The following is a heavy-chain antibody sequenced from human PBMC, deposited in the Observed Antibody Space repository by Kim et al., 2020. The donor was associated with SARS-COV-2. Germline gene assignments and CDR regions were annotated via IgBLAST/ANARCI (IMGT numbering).Heavy chain of an antibody. J-gene: IGHJ6*02. CDR3: ARDQKGDGDYAPYYYGMDV. V-gene: IGHV3-48*04. Sequence: GGSLRLSCAASGFTFSSYSMNWVRQAPGKGLEWVSSISGSGGTTYYADSVKGRFTISRDNAKNSLYLQMNSLSAEDTAVYYCARDQKGDGDYAPYYYGMDVWGQGTTVTVSS. D-gene: IGHD4-17*01. CDR1: GFTFSSYS. CDR2: ISGSGGTT.